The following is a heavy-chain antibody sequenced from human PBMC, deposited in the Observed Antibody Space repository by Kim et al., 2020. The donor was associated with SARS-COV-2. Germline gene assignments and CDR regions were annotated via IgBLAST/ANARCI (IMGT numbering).Heavy chain of an antibody. CDR1: GGTFSSYA. CDR3: ARDPVYGDYLLTHVG. V-gene: IGHV1-69*13. D-gene: IGHD4-17*01. J-gene: IGHJ4*02. Sequence: SVKVSCKASGGTFSSYAISWVRQAPGQGLEWMGGIIPILGTANYAQKFQGRVTITADESTSTAYMELSSLRSEDTAVYYCARDPVYGDYLLTHVGWGQGTLVTDSS. CDR2: IIPILGTA.